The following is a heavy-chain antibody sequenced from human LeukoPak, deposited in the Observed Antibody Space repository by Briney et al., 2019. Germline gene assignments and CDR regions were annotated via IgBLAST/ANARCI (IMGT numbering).Heavy chain of an antibody. CDR3: ASWLGAAGRRGASD. Sequence: SETLSLTCTVSGGSISSSSYYWGWIRQPPGKGLGWIGSIYYTGNTYYNPSLKSRVTISLDTSKNQFSLKLSSVTAADTAVYYCASWLGAAGRRGASDWGQGTLVTVSS. D-gene: IGHD3-10*01. J-gene: IGHJ4*02. CDR2: IYYTGNT. V-gene: IGHV4-39*07. CDR1: GGSISSSSYY.